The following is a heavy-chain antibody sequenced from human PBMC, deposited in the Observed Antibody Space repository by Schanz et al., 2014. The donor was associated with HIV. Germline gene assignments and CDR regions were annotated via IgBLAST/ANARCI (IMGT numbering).Heavy chain of an antibody. CDR3: AKVLIPMIAVPYYGMDV. CDR1: GLTLSSYG. V-gene: IGHV3-9*01. Sequence: EVQVLESGGDLVQPGGSLRLSCAASGLTLSSYGMSWVRQAPGKGLEWVSSISWNSGSIDYADSAKGRFTISRDNAKNSLYLQMNSLRAEDTAVYYCAKVLIPMIAVPYYGMDVWGQGTTVTVSS. CDR2: ISWNSGSI. J-gene: IGHJ6*02. D-gene: IGHD3-22*01.